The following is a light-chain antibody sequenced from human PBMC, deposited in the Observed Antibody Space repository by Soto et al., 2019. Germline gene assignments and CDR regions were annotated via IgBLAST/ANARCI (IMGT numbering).Light chain of an antibody. CDR1: QSLLHSDGNTY. V-gene: IGKV2-30*02. Sequence: DVVMTQSPLSLPVTLGQPASISCRSSQSLLHSDGNTYLSWFQQRPGQSPRRLIYKVSNRHSGVPDRLSGSESGADFTLKISRVEAEDVGVYYCMQETHWITFGQGTRLDIK. J-gene: IGKJ5*01. CDR3: MQETHWIT. CDR2: KVS.